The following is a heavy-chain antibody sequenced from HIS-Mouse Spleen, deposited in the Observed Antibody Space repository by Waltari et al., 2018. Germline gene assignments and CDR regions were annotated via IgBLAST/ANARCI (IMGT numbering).Heavy chain of an antibody. CDR1: GGSISSSSYY. J-gene: IGHJ2*01. Sequence: QLQLQESGPGLVKPSETLSLTCTVSGGSISSSSYYWGWIRQPPGKGREWIGSVNYSGSTYYDPSRKSRVTISVDTSKNQFSRKLSSVTAADTAVYYCAREIPYSSSWYDWYFDLWGRGTLVTVSS. CDR3: AREIPYSSSWYDWYFDL. V-gene: IGHV4-39*07. D-gene: IGHD6-13*01. CDR2: VNYSGST.